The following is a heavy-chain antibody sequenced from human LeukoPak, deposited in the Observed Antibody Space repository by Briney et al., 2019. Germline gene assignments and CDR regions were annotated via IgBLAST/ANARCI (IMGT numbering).Heavy chain of an antibody. CDR3: ARAGYSSSWPTSYDY. V-gene: IGHV3-23*01. CDR2: ISGSGGST. J-gene: IGHJ4*02. Sequence: GGSLRLSCEASGFTFISYAMSWVRQAPGKGLEWVSAISGSGGSTYYADSVKGRFTISRDNSKNTLYLQMNSLRAEDTAVYYCARAGYSSSWPTSYDYWGQGTLVTVSS. CDR1: GFTFISYA. D-gene: IGHD6-13*01.